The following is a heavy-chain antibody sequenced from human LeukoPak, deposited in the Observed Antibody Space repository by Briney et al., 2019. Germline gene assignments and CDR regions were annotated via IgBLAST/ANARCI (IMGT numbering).Heavy chain of an antibody. Sequence: GESLKISCQGSGYSFTSYWIGWVRQMPGKGLEWMGIIYPADSDIRYSPSFQGQVTISADKSISTAYLQWSSLKASDTAMYYCARQEYCSGGSCYTWFDPWGQGTLVTVSS. CDR2: IYPADSDI. V-gene: IGHV5-51*01. CDR1: GYSFTSYW. D-gene: IGHD2-15*01. J-gene: IGHJ5*02. CDR3: ARQEYCSGGSCYTWFDP.